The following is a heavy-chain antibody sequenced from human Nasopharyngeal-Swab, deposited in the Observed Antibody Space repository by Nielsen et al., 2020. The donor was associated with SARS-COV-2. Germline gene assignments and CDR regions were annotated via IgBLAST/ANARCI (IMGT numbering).Heavy chain of an antibody. CDR3: AKGRRDFWSGYLTSGYYYGMDV. Sequence: GGSLRLSCAASGFTFDDYAMHWVRQAPGKGLEWASGISWNSGSIGYADSVKGRFTISRDNAKNSLYLQMNSLRAEDTALYYCAKGRRDFWSGYLTSGYYYGMDVWGQGTTVTVSS. V-gene: IGHV3-9*01. J-gene: IGHJ6*02. CDR1: GFTFDDYA. D-gene: IGHD3-3*01. CDR2: ISWNSGSI.